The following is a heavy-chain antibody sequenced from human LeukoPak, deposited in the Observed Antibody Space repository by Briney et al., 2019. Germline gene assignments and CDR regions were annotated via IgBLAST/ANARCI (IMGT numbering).Heavy chain of an antibody. D-gene: IGHD4-17*01. CDR3: TRDTGTTGEVKFDP. V-gene: IGHV4-59*12. J-gene: IGHJ5*02. CDR2: IHYSGST. Sequence: SETLSLTCTVSGGSISSYYWSWIRQPPGKGLEWIGYIHYSGSTHYNPSLKSRVTMSVDTSKSQFSLNLMSVTAADTAVYYCTRDTGTTGEVKFDPWGQGTLVTVSS. CDR1: GGSISSYY.